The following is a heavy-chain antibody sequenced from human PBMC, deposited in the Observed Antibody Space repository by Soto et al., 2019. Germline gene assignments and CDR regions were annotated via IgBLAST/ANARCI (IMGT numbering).Heavy chain of an antibody. CDR2: IIPIFGTA. J-gene: IGHJ6*02. CDR1: GGTFSSYA. CDR3: ARDFQSGSRPGHWYYYYGMDV. Sequence: ASVKVSGKASGGTFSSYAISWVRQAPGQGLEWMGGIIPIFGTANYAQKFQGRVTITADESTSTAYMELSSLRSEDTAVYYCARDFQSGSRPGHWYYYYGMDVWGQGTTVTVSS. D-gene: IGHD1-26*01. V-gene: IGHV1-69*13.